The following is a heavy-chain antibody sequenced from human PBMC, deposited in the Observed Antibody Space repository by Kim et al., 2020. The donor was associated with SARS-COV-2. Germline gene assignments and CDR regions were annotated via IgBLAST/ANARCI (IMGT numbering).Heavy chain of an antibody. CDR3: AGWNYFDY. V-gene: IGHV3-30*03. CDR1: GFTFSSYG. Sequence: GGSLRLSCAASGFTFSSYGMHWVRQAPGKGLEWVAVISYDGSNKYYADSVKGRFTISRDNSKNTLYLQMNSLRAEDTAVYYCAGWNYFDYWGQGTLVTVSS. CDR2: ISYDGSNK. J-gene: IGHJ4*02. D-gene: IGHD2-2*03.